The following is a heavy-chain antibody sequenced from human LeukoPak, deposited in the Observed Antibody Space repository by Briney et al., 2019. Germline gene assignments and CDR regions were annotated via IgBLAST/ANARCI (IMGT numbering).Heavy chain of an antibody. D-gene: IGHD3-3*01. CDR3: ARDFTYYDFWSGPGY. V-gene: IGHV1-2*02. CDR1: GYTFTGYY. J-gene: IGHJ4*02. Sequence: ASVKVSCKASGYTFTGYYMHWVRQAPGQGLEWMGWINPNSGGTNYAQKFQGRVTMTRDTSISTAYMELRRLRSDDTAVYYCARDFTYYDFWSGPGYWGQGTLVTVSS. CDR2: INPNSGGT.